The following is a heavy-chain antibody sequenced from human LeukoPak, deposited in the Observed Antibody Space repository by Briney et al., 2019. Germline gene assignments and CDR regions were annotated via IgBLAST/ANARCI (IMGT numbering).Heavy chain of an antibody. Sequence: ASVKVSFKASGYTFTSYDINWVRQATGQGLEWMGWMNPNSGNTGYAQKFQGRVTMTRNTSISTAYMELSSLRSEDTAVYYCARSPPPQWLTPRYYFDYWGQGTLVTVSS. CDR1: GYTFTSYD. J-gene: IGHJ4*02. CDR2: MNPNSGNT. V-gene: IGHV1-8*01. CDR3: ARSPPPQWLTPRYYFDY. D-gene: IGHD6-19*01.